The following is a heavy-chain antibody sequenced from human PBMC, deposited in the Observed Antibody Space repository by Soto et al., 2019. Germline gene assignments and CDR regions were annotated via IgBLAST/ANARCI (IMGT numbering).Heavy chain of an antibody. V-gene: IGHV1-2*04. D-gene: IGHD3-3*01. CDR2: INPNSGGT. CDR3: ARQVFGAAYLPKYGMDV. J-gene: IGHJ6*02. CDR1: GYTFTGYY. Sequence: ASVKVSCKASGYTFTGYYMHWVRQAPGQGLEWMGWINPNSGGTNYAQKFQGWVTMTRDTSISTAYMELSRLRSDDTAVYYCARQVFGAAYLPKYGMDVWGQGTTVTVSS.